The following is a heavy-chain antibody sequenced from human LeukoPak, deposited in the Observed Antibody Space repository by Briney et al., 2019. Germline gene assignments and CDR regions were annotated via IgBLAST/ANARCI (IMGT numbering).Heavy chain of an antibody. CDR3: ASSPYHYDFWSGYPTDYYYYGMDV. CDR1: GGTFSSYA. Sequence: GASVTVSCTASGGTFSSYAISWVRQAPGQGLEWMGGIIPIFGTANYAQKFQGRVTITADESTSTAYMELSSLRSEDTAVYYCASSPYHYDFWSGYPTDYYYYGMDVWGQGTTVTVSS. D-gene: IGHD3-3*01. J-gene: IGHJ6*02. CDR2: IIPIFGTA. V-gene: IGHV1-69*13.